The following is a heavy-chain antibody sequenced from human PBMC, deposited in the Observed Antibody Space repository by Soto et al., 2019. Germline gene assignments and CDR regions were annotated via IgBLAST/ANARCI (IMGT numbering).Heavy chain of an antibody. D-gene: IGHD5-12*01. CDR3: APRPGVFVATTSFDY. V-gene: IGHV2-5*01. J-gene: IGHJ4*02. Sequence: SGPTLVNPTHTLTLTCTLSGFSLSTSGVAVGWIRQPQGKAREWLALNYWNDDKRHSPSLKSRLTITKDTSKNHVVLTMTNMHPVDTATXYCAPRPGVFVATTSFDYWGQGTLVTVSS. CDR1: GFSLSTSGVA. CDR2: NYWNDDK.